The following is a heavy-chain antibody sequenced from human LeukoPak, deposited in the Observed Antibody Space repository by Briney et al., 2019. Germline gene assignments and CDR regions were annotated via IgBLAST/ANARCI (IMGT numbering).Heavy chain of an antibody. CDR2: IYYSGST. Sequence: SETLSLTCTVSGDSISSHYWSWIRQPPGKGLEWIGYIYYSGSTNCTPSLKSRVTISVDTHKHQFSLKLSSLTAADTAVYYCARGPDYGDYARPDYYSYGMDLWGQGTTVTVSS. J-gene: IGHJ6*02. CDR3: ARGPDYGDYARPDYYSYGMDL. D-gene: IGHD4-17*01. CDR1: GDSISSHY. V-gene: IGHV4-59*11.